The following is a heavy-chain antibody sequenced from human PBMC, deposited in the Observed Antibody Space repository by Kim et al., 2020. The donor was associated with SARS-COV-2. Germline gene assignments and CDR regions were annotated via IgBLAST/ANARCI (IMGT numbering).Heavy chain of an antibody. CDR3: VRGQRGSY. V-gene: IGHV4-34*01. J-gene: IGHJ4*02. Sequence: SETLSLTCAVYGGSLSGHYWTWIRQPPGEGLEWIGEINYSGSTNYNPSLKSRVTISIDTSKNQFSLKLTSVTAADTAVYYCVRGQRGSYWGQGTLVTVSS. CDR1: GGSLSGHY. CDR2: INYSGST.